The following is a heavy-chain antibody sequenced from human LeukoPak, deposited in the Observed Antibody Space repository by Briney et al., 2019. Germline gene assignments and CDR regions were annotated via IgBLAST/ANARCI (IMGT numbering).Heavy chain of an antibody. V-gene: IGHV3-21*01. CDR2: ISSSSSYI. CDR3: ASADSSAGGY. Sequence: GGSLRLSCAASGFTFSSYSVNWVRQAPGKGLEWVSSISSSSSYIYYADSVKGRFTISRDNAKNSLYLQMNSLRAEDTAVYYCASADSSAGGYWGQGTLVTVSS. D-gene: IGHD3-22*01. J-gene: IGHJ4*02. CDR1: GFTFSSYS.